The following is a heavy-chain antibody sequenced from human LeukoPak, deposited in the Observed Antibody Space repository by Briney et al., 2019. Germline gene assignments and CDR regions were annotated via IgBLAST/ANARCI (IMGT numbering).Heavy chain of an antibody. CDR2: ISSSSSTI. V-gene: IGHV3-48*01. CDR3: ARDDYGETLDY. CDR1: GFTFSSYS. Sequence: QTGGSLRLSCAASGFTFSSYSMNWVRQAPGKGLEWVSYISSSSSTIYYADSVKGRFTISRDNAKNSLYLQMNSLRAEDTAVYYCARDDYGETLDYWGQGTLVTVSS. J-gene: IGHJ4*02. D-gene: IGHD4-17*01.